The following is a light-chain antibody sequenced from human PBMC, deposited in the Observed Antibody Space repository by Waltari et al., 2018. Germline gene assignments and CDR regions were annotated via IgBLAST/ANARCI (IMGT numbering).Light chain of an antibody. CDR2: DAS. CDR3: SSYTTSRTWV. Sequence: QSALTQPASVSGSPGQSITISCLGSSSEVGAYKYVSWFQQHPGKAPKLIIYDASTRPSGTSDRFSGSKSGNTASLTISGLQAEDEADYYCSSYTTSRTWVFGGGTKLTVL. CDR1: SSEVGAYKY. J-gene: IGLJ3*02. V-gene: IGLV2-14*03.